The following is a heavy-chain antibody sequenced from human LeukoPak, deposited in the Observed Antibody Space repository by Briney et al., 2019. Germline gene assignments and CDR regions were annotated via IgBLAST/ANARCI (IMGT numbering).Heavy chain of an antibody. Sequence: SETLSLTCTVSGGSISSSSYYWGWIRQPPGKGLEWIGSIYYSGSTNYNPSLKSRVTISVDTSKNQFSLKLSSVTAADTAVYYCAGNYYGSGSYSEDRYWGQGTLVTVSS. CDR1: GGSISSSSYY. V-gene: IGHV4-39*07. CDR3: AGNYYGSGSYSEDRY. CDR2: IYYSGST. J-gene: IGHJ4*02. D-gene: IGHD3-10*01.